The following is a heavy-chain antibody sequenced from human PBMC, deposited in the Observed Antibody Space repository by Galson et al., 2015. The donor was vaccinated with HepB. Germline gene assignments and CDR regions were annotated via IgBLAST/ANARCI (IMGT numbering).Heavy chain of an antibody. D-gene: IGHD2-15*01. J-gene: IGHJ5*02. V-gene: IGHV3-15*04. CDR2: IESKTDGGTT. Sequence: SLRLSCAASGFSFTNAWMSWVRQAPGKGLEWVGHIESKTDGGTTDYAAPVKGRFTISRDDSKNTLHLQMNSLKTEDTAVYYCTTVLAYCSGGSCYSSGWLPSWFDPWGQETLVTVSS. CDR1: GFSFTNAW. CDR3: TTVLAYCSGGSCYSSGWLPSWFDP.